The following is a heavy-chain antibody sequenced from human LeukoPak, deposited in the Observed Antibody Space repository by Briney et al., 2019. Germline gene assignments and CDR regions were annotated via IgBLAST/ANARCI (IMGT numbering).Heavy chain of an antibody. CDR1: GFIFGSNP. CDR2: ISETGDVT. CDR3: ARDSSHYLGSSDY. V-gene: IGHV3-23*01. J-gene: IGHJ4*02. Sequence: GGSLRLSCVVSGFIFGSNPMIWVRQAPGKGLEWVSVISETGDVTHYADSMKGRFTISRDNIKNTLNLQMNSLRAEDTAIYCCARDSSHYLGSSDYWGQGTLVTVSS. D-gene: IGHD6-6*01.